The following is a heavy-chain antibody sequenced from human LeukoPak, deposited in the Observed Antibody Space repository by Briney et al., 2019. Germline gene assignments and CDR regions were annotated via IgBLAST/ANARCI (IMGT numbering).Heavy chain of an antibody. Sequence: ETLSLTCTVSGGSISSYYWSWVRQAPGKGLEWVANIKQDGSEKYYVDSVKGRFTISRDNAKNSLYLQMNSLRAEDTAVYYCAREEGGHSSSWKINYYYYMDVWGKGTTVTVSS. D-gene: IGHD6-13*01. CDR3: AREEGGHSSSWKINYYYYMDV. J-gene: IGHJ6*03. V-gene: IGHV3-7*01. CDR2: IKQDGSEK. CDR1: GGSISSYY.